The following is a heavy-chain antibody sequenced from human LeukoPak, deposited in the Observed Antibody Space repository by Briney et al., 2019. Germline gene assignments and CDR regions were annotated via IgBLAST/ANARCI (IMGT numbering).Heavy chain of an antibody. D-gene: IGHD5-12*01. CDR3: ARDTSGYDPF. Sequence: GGSLRLSCAASGFTFSSYAMSWVRQAPGKGLEWVANIKQDGREKNYVDSVGGRFTISRDNAKNSLYLQLNSLRVEDTAVYYCARDTSGYDPFWGQGTLVTVSS. CDR2: IKQDGREK. V-gene: IGHV3-7*05. J-gene: IGHJ4*02. CDR1: GFTFSSYA.